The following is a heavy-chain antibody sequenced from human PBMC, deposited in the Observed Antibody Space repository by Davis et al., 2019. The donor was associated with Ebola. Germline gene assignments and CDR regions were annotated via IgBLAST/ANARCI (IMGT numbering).Heavy chain of an antibody. J-gene: IGHJ3*02. CDR2: INHSGST. CDR3: ARQNYYDSSGYYIDAFDI. V-gene: IGHV4-34*01. Sequence: SETLSLTCAVYGGSFSGYYWSWIRQPPGKGLEWIGEINHSGSTNYNPSLKSRVTISVDTSKNQFSLKLSSVTAADTAVYYCARQNYYDSSGYYIDAFDIWGLGTMVTVSS. CDR1: GGSFSGYY. D-gene: IGHD3-22*01.